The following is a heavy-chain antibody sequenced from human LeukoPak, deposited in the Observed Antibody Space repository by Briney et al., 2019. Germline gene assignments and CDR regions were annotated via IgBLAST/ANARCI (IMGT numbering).Heavy chain of an antibody. CDR1: GFTVSSNY. V-gene: IGHV3-53*01. CDR3: ARDDAAAGPLRI. Sequence: GGSLRLSCAASGFTVSSNYMSWVRQAPGKGLEWVSVIYSGGSTYYADSVKGRFTISRDNSKNTLYLQMNSLRAEDTAVYYCARDDAAAGPLRIWGQGTMVTVSS. J-gene: IGHJ3*02. CDR2: IYSGGST. D-gene: IGHD6-13*01.